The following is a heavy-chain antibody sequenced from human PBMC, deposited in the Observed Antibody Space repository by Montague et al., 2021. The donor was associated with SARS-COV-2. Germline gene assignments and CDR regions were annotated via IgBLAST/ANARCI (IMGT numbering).Heavy chain of an antibody. D-gene: IGHD3-10*01. CDR1: GGSVSSSPYY. J-gene: IGHJ6*03. CDR3: ASSYYYGSGTYVYNYYMDV. CDR2: IPYSGRT. Sequence: SETLSLTCTVSGGSVSSSPYYWGWIRQPPGRGLEWVGSIPYSGRTYFSPSLKSRPTISVDSSENQFSLRLSSVTAADTAVYYCASSYYYGSGTYVYNYYMDVWGKGTTVTVSS. V-gene: IGHV4-39*01.